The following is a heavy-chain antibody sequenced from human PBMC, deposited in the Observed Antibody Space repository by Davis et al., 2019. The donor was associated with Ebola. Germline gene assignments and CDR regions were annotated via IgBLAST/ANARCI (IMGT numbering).Heavy chain of an antibody. CDR1: GFTFSSYG. CDR3: ARNPPYCTNGVCYNLESPSVY. V-gene: IGHV3-30*03. J-gene: IGHJ4*02. CDR2: ISYDGSNK. Sequence: GGSLRLSCAASGFTFSSYGMHWVRQAPGKGLAWVAVISYDGSNKYYADSVKGRFTISRDNSKNTLYLQMNSLRAEDTAVYYCARNPPYCTNGVCYNLESPSVYWGQGTLVTVSS. D-gene: IGHD2-8*01.